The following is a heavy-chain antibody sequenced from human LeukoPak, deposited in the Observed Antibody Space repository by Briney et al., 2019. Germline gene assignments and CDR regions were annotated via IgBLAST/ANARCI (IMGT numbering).Heavy chain of an antibody. CDR2: IYTSGST. V-gene: IGHV4-4*07. J-gene: IGHJ5*02. D-gene: IGHD6-19*01. Sequence: SETPSLTCTVSGGSISSYYWSWIRQPAGKGLEWIGRIYTSGSTNYNPSLKSRVTMSVDTSKNQFSLKQSSVTAADTAVYYCARGGSSGWESPTRFDPWGQGTLVTVSS. CDR1: GGSISSYY. CDR3: ARGGSSGWESPTRFDP.